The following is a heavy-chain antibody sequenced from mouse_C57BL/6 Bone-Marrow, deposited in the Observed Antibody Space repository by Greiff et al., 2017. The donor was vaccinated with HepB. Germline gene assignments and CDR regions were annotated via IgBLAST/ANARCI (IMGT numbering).Heavy chain of an antibody. V-gene: IGHV5-17*01. D-gene: IGHD1-1*01. CDR1: GFTFSDYG. J-gene: IGHJ3*01. CDR3: AQYYYGSSAGFAY. Sequence: EVMLVESGGGLVKPGGSLKLSCAASGFTFSDYGMHWVRQAPEKGLEWVAYISSGSSTIYYADTVKGRFTISRDNAKNTLFLQMTSLRSEDTAMYYCAQYYYGSSAGFAYWGQGTLVTVSA. CDR2: ISSGSSTI.